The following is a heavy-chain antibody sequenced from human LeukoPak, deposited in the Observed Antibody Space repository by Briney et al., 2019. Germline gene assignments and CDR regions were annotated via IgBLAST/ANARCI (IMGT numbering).Heavy chain of an antibody. Sequence: GGSLRLSCAASGFTFSSYGMHWVRQAPGKGLEWVAVIWYDGSNKYYADSVKGRFTISRDNSKNTLYLQMNSLRAEDTAVYYCAKRSGLRYFDWLNPFFDYWGQGTLVTVSS. J-gene: IGHJ4*02. CDR3: AKRSGLRYFDWLNPFFDY. D-gene: IGHD3-9*01. CDR1: GFTFSSYG. CDR2: IWYDGSNK. V-gene: IGHV3-33*06.